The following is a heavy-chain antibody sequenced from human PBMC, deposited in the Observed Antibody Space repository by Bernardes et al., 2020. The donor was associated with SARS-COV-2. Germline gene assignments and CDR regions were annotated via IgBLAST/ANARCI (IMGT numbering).Heavy chain of an antibody. V-gene: IGHV3-74*01. J-gene: IGHJ2*01. D-gene: IGHD4-17*01. CDR1: GFTLSSHW. CDR3: TRAGDYRFDL. Sequence: GGSLRLSRAASGFTLSSHWVHWVRQAPGKGLVWVSRINIDATVTNYAASVKGRFTISRDNARDTVYLQMNNLRVDDTAVYYCTRAGDYRFDLWGHGTLVSVSS. CDR2: INIDATVT.